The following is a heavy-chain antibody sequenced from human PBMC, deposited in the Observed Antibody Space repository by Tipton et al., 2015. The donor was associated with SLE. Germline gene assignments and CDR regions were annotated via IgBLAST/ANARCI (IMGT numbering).Heavy chain of an antibody. CDR3: AREDRINTERGVIMDAFDI. CDR1: GYTFTSYA. D-gene: IGHD3-10*01. Sequence: QSGAEVKKPGASVKVSCKASGYTFTSYAMHWVRQAPGQRLEWIGWINAGNGNTKYSQKFQGRVTITRDTSASTAYMELSSLISEDTAVYYCAREDRINTERGVIMDAFDIWGQGTMVTVSS. J-gene: IGHJ3*02. V-gene: IGHV1-3*01. CDR2: INAGNGNT.